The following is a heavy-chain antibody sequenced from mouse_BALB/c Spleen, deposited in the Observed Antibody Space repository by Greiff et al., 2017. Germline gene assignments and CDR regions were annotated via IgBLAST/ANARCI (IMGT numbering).Heavy chain of an antibody. CDR3: GRDDDYRYSWFAY. V-gene: IGHV1-37*01. J-gene: IGHJ3*01. CDR1: GYSFTGYF. Sequence: EVKLVESGPELVKPGASVKISCKASGYSFTGYFMNWVKQSHGKSLEWIGRINPYNGDTFYNQKFKGKATLTVDKSSSTAHMELLSLTSEDSAVYYCGRDDDYRYSWFAYRGQGTLVTVSA. CDR2: INPYNGDT. D-gene: IGHD2-14*01.